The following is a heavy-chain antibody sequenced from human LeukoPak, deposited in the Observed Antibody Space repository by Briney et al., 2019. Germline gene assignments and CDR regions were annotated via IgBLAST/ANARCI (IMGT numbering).Heavy chain of an antibody. D-gene: IGHD4-11*01. V-gene: IGHV4-34*01. CDR2: INHRGGA. CDR3: ATFNYGFWFDP. CDR1: DGSFIGYY. Sequence: SETLSLTCAVYDGSFIGYYWSWIRQPPGKGLEWIGEINHRGGANYNPSLKSRVTISVDTSRNQFSLRMRSVTAADTAMYYCATFNYGFWFDPWGQGTLVTVSS. J-gene: IGHJ5*02.